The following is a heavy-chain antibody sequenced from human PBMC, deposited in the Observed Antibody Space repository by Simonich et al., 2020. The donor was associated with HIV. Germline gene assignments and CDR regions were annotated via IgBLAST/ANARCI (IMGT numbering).Heavy chain of an antibody. V-gene: IGHV1-69*13. J-gene: IGHJ4*02. CDR1: GGTFSSFA. CDR2: IIPILGKA. D-gene: IGHD3-10*01. Sequence: QVQLVQSGAEVKKPGSSVKVSCKASGGTFSSFAISWVRQAPGLGLEWGGGIIPILGKANYAQMFQGRVTITADESTSTAYMELSSLRSEDTGIYYCARKGGGRGVYYFDYWGQGTLVTVSS. CDR3: ARKGGGRGVYYFDY.